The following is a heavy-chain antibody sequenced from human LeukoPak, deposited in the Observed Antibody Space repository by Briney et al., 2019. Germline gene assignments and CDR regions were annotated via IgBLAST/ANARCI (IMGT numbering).Heavy chain of an antibody. CDR3: ARVRRAGYSYGSFDY. CDR1: GYSISSGYY. V-gene: IGHV4-38-2*01. D-gene: IGHD5-18*01. CDR2: IYHSGST. Sequence: PSETLSLTCAVSGYSISSGYYWGWIRQPPGKGLEWIGSIYHSGSTYYNPSLKSRVTISVDTSKNQFSLKLSSVTAADTAVYYCARVRRAGYSYGSFDYWGQGTLVTVSS. J-gene: IGHJ4*02.